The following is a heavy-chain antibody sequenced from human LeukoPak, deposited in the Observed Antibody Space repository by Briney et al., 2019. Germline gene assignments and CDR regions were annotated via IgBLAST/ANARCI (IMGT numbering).Heavy chain of an antibody. Sequence: QPGESLRHSCEASGFTFSNYVIHWVRQAPGKGLEWLAVISYDGTNKYYADSVKGRFTISRDHSKTTVDLQMDSLGGADTAVYYCARSPTYYYMDVWGKGTTVTVSS. CDR2: ISYDGTNK. CDR3: ARSPTYYYMDV. J-gene: IGHJ6*03. CDR1: GFTFSNYV. V-gene: IGHV3-30-3*01.